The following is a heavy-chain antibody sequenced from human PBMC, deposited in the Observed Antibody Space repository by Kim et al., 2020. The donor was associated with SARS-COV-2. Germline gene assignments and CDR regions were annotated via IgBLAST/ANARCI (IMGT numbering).Heavy chain of an antibody. CDR3: ASEGELHTADY. J-gene: IGHJ4*02. D-gene: IGHD1-26*01. CDR2: ISYDGSNK. CDR1: GFTFSSYA. V-gene: IGHV3-30*04. Sequence: GGSLRLSCAASGFTFSSYAMHWVRQAPGKGLEWVAVISYDGSNKYYADSVKGRFTISRDNSKNTLYLQMNSLRAEDTAVYYCASEGELHTADYWGQGTLVTVSS.